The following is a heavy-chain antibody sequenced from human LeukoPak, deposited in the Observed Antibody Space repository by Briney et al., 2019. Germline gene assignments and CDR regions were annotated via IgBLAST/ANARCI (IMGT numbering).Heavy chain of an antibody. CDR1: GFTFDDYA. D-gene: IGHD6-13*01. Sequence: GGSLRLSCAASGFTFDDYAMHWVRQAPGRGLEWVSGISWNSGYIAYADPVKGRFTISRDNAKNPLYLQMNSLIPEDTALYYCAKRSAAGMVGYFDYWGQGTLVTVSS. CDR2: ISWNSGYI. J-gene: IGHJ4*02. V-gene: IGHV3-9*01. CDR3: AKRSAAGMVGYFDY.